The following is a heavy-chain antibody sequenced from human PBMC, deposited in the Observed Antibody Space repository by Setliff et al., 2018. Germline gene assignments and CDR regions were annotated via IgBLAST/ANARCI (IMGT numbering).Heavy chain of an antibody. D-gene: IGHD1-1*01. CDR3: ARRWASGAFDI. V-gene: IGHV1-3*01. CDR2: INAGNGNT. J-gene: IGHJ3*02. Sequence: ASVKVSCKASGYTFTSYSMHWVRQAPGQSLEWMGWINAGNGNTKYSQNFQGRVTVTRDTSASTAYMELSSLKSEDTAVYYCARRWASGAFDIWGQGTMVTVSS. CDR1: GYTFTSYS.